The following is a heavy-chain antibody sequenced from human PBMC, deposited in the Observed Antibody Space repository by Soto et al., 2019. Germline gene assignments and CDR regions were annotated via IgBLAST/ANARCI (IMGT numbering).Heavy chain of an antibody. J-gene: IGHJ4*02. D-gene: IGHD5-18*01. CDR2: ITSSTTFI. Sequence: EVQLVESGGGLVKPGGSLRLSCAASGFTFSSYSMNWVRQAPGKGLEWVSSITSSTTFIYYAVSVKGRFTISRDNANNSLYLHMRSLRVEATAVYYCARRNTAISEVDYWGQGTLVTVSS. CDR1: GFTFSSYS. CDR3: ARRNTAISEVDY. V-gene: IGHV3-21*01.